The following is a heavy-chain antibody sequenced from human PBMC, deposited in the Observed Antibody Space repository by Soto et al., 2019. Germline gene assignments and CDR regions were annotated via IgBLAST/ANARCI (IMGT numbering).Heavy chain of an antibody. CDR2: ISYDGSNK. V-gene: IGHV3-30-3*01. CDR3: ARDLLRYSSGWYGCY. J-gene: IGHJ4*02. CDR1: GFTFSSYA. D-gene: IGHD6-19*01. Sequence: PGGSLRLSCAASGFTFSSYAMHWVRQAPGKGLEWVAVISYDGSNKYYADSVKGRFTISRDNSKNTLYLQMNSLRAEDTAVYYCARDLLRYSSGWYGCYWGQGTLVTVSS.